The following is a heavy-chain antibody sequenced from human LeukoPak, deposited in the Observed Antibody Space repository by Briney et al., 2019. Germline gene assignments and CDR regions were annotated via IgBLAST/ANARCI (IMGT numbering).Heavy chain of an antibody. CDR3: AKGPVLRYFDWLLNVDY. D-gene: IGHD3-9*01. Sequence: GGALRLSCAASGFTFSSYGMHWVRQAPGKGLEWVAVMSYDGSNKYYADSVKGRFTISRDNPKNTLYLQMNSLRAEDTAVYYCAKGPVLRYFDWLLNVDYWGQGTLVTVSS. V-gene: IGHV3-30*18. CDR1: GFTFSSYG. J-gene: IGHJ4*02. CDR2: MSYDGSNK.